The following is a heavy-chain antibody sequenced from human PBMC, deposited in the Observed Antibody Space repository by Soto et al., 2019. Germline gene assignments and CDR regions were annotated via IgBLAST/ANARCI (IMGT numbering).Heavy chain of an antibody. CDR1: GGSFTGHF. J-gene: IGHJ4*02. CDR2: VSHSGNT. D-gene: IGHD7-27*01. CDR3: ARAKFESTGWHQFDI. V-gene: IGHV4-34*01. Sequence: SETLSLTCTVSGGSFTGHFWSWVRQPPGKGLEWIGEVSHSGNTKYYPSLRSRATLSVDSSKNQISLALTSVTAADTAVYYCARAKFESTGWHQFDIWGQGTLVTVS.